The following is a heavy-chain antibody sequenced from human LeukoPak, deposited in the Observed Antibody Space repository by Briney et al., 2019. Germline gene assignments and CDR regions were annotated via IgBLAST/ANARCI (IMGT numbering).Heavy chain of an antibody. CDR3: ARDPSSVTLYFFDY. Sequence: GASVMVSCKASGYTLTDYHLHWLRQAPGQGLEWMGWIDANNGDTKSAQKFQGRVTMSRDTSISTAYMDLSSLSPDDAAVYYCARDPSSVTLYFFDYWGQGTLVTVSS. J-gene: IGHJ4*02. V-gene: IGHV1-2*02. D-gene: IGHD4-11*01. CDR1: GYTLTDYH. CDR2: IDANNGDT.